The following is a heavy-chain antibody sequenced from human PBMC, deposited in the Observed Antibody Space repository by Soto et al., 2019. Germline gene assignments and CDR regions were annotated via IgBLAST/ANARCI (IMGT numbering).Heavy chain of an antibody. V-gene: IGHV1-3*01. D-gene: IGHD3-16*02. CDR1: GKSFDNFA. CDR3: ARAKYDYIWGSYHPFDQ. J-gene: IGHJ4*02. Sequence: QVPLVQSGAEVKKPGASVRLSCKVSGKSFDNFAVHWVRQTPGQRPEWMGRINVGDDKTKYSEKFQGRVIVSYDTSATTAYMELLALSSEDTAVYYCARAKYDYIWGSYHPFDQWAQGAQVTVAS. CDR2: INVGDDKT.